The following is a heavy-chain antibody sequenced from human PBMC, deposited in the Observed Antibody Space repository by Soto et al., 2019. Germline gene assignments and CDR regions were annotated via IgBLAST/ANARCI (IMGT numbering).Heavy chain of an antibody. CDR2: INPSGGGT. J-gene: IGHJ5*01. CDR1: GYTFMCYS. CDR3: ARDPGSIVVVPAAIQSWFDS. Sequence: ALVKASCDASGYTFMCYSMRRPRHSPTQGLEWMGIINPSGGGTSYAQKFQGRVTMTRDTSTSTVYMELSSLRSEDTAVYYCARDPGSIVVVPAAIQSWFDSWGQGTLVTVTS. V-gene: IGHV1-46*03. D-gene: IGHD2-2*01.